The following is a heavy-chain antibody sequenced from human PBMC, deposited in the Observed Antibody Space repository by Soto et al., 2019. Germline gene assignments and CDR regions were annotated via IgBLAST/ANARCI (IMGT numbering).Heavy chain of an antibody. CDR1: GFNFMSYW. CDR3: ARGTPTPGTDY. Sequence: LRLSCAASGFNFMSYWMNWVRRAPGEGLEWLANIREDGRDMYYVDSVKGRFTVSRDNAKNSLYLDMNSLRAEDTAVYYCARGTPTPGTDYWGQGTLVTVSS. J-gene: IGHJ4*01. V-gene: IGHV3-7*03. CDR2: IREDGRDM. D-gene: IGHD1-26*01.